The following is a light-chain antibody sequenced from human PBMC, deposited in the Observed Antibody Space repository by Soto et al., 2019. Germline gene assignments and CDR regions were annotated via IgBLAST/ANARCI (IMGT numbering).Light chain of an antibody. CDR1: QFVSSY. CDR3: QQYGSSGT. CDR2: GAS. V-gene: IGKV3-20*01. Sequence: ETVLTQPPATLSFSPGERGTLSCRASQFVSSYVACFQQKTGQDPXXLIYGASNRATGIPDRFSGGGSGTDSTLTLSRLAPEDFAVDYCQQYGSSGTFGQGTKVEIK. J-gene: IGKJ1*01.